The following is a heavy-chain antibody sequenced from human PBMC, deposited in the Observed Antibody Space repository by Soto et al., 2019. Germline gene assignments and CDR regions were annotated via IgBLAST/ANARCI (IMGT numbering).Heavy chain of an antibody. CDR2: ISSSSSTI. CDR1: GFTFSSYS. V-gene: IGHV3-48*02. J-gene: IGHJ6*02. Sequence: EVQLVESGGGLVQPGGSLRLSCAASGFTFSSYSMNWVRQAPGKGLEWVSYISSSSSTIYYADSVKGRFTISRDNAKNSLYLQMNSLRDEDTAVYYCAGDVTTNNYYYYYGMDVWGQGTTVTGSS. CDR3: AGDVTTNNYYYYYGMDV. D-gene: IGHD4-17*01.